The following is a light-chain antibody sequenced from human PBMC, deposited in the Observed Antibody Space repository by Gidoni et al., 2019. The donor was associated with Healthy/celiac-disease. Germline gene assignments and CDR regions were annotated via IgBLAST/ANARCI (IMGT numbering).Light chain of an antibody. CDR3: QQSYSTHPIT. CDR2: AAS. CDR1: QSISSY. Sequence: DIQMTQSPSSLSASVGDRVTITCRASQSISSYLNWYQQKPGKAPKLLIYAASSLQSGVPSRFSGSGSGTDFTPTISSLQPEDFATYYCQQSYSTHPITFGQGTRLEIK. V-gene: IGKV1-39*01. J-gene: IGKJ5*01.